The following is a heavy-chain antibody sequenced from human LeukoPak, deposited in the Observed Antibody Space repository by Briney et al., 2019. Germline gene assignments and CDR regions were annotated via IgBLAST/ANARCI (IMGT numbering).Heavy chain of an antibody. J-gene: IGHJ5*02. CDR2: INPNSGAT. V-gene: IGHV1-2*02. Sequence: GASVKVSCRASGYTFTDYYLHWVRQAPGQGLEGMGFINPNSGATTYAQKFRGRGSVTRDTSISTAYMELCSLRSDDTAVYYCARDRPNNWFDPWGQGTLVTVSS. CDR1: GYTFTDYY. CDR3: ARDRPNNWFDP.